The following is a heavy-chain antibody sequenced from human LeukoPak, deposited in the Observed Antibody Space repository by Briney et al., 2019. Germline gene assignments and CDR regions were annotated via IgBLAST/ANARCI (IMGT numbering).Heavy chain of an antibody. CDR1: GGSISSYY. CDR2: IYYSGST. CDR3: ARARLDIVVVPAATHYYCYGMDV. J-gene: IGHJ6*02. Sequence: SETLSLTCTVSGGSISSYYWSWIRQPPGKGLEWIGYIYYSGSTNYNPSLKSRVTISVDTSKNQFSLKLSSVTAADTAVYYCARARLDIVVVPAATHYYCYGMDVWGQGTTVTVSS. V-gene: IGHV4-59*01. D-gene: IGHD2-2*03.